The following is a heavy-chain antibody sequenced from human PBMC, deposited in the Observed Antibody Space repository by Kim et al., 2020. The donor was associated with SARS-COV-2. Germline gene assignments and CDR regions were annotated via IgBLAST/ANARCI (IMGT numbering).Heavy chain of an antibody. D-gene: IGHD3-9*01. CDR1: GYTFTSYA. Sequence: ASVKVSCKASGYTFTSYAMNWVRQAPGQGLEWMGWINTNTGNPTYAQGFTGRFVFSLDTSVSTAYLQISSLKAEDTAVYYCARAARGVLRYFDWLSNWFDPWGQGTLVTVSS. V-gene: IGHV7-4-1*02. CDR3: ARAARGVLRYFDWLSNWFDP. CDR2: INTNTGNP. J-gene: IGHJ5*02.